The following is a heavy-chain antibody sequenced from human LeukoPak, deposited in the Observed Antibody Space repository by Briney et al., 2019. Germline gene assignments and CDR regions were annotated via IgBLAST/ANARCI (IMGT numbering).Heavy chain of an antibody. D-gene: IGHD2-2*02. V-gene: IGHV1-18*01. CDR2: ISAYNGNT. J-gene: IGHJ6*02. Sequence: ASVKVSCKASGGTFSSYAISWVRQAPGQGLEWMGGISAYNGNTNYAQKLQGRVTMTTDTSTSTAYMELRSLRSDDTAVYYCARESYPLQISWLDYYYGMDVWGQGTTVTASS. CDR1: GGTFSSYA. CDR3: ARESYPLQISWLDYYYGMDV.